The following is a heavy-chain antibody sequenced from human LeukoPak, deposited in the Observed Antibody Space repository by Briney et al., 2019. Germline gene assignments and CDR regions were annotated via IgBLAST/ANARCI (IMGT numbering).Heavy chain of an antibody. Sequence: GGSLRLSCAASGFTFSSYWMSWVRQAPGKGLEWVANIKQDGSDQYYVDSVKGRFTISRDNARTSLYLQMNSLRAEDTAVYYCTRDWSSSSGLDYWGQGTLVTVSS. J-gene: IGHJ4*02. CDR2: IKQDGSDQ. D-gene: IGHD2-2*01. CDR3: TRDWSSSSGLDY. CDR1: GFTFSSYW. V-gene: IGHV3-7*01.